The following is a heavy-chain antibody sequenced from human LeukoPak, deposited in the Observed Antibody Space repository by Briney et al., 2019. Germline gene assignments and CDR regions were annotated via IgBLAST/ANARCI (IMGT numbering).Heavy chain of an antibody. CDR2: ISSSSSYI. Sequence: GGSLRLSCAASGFTLSNYAMNWVRQAPGKGLEWVSSISSSSSYIYYADSVKGRFTISRDNAKNSLYLQMNSLRAEDTAVYYCARARRYYYDSSGPIDAFDIWGQGTMVTVSS. D-gene: IGHD3-22*01. CDR3: ARARRYYYDSSGPIDAFDI. J-gene: IGHJ3*02. V-gene: IGHV3-21*01. CDR1: GFTLSNYA.